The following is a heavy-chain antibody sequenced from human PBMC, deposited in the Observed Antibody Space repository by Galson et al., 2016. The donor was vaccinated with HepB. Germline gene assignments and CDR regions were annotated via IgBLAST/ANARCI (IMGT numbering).Heavy chain of an antibody. Sequence: SVKVSCKASGGTFSNSAFSWVRQAPGQGLEWMGEIIPFFGTTKYAHKFQGRVTITADESTSTAYMELSSLRSEDTAVYYCARLGPFLFSGDWHGVHYFDYWGQGTLVTVSS. V-gene: IGHV1-69*13. CDR1: GGTFSNSA. D-gene: IGHD2-21*02. CDR2: IIPFFGTT. CDR3: ARLGPFLFSGDWHGVHYFDY. J-gene: IGHJ4*02.